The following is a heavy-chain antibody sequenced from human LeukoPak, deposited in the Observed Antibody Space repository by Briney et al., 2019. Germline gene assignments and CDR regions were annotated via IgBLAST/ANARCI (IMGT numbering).Heavy chain of an antibody. D-gene: IGHD6-13*01. Sequence: GGSLRLSCAASGFTVSSNYMSWVRQAPGKGLEWVSVIYSGGSTYYADSVKGRFTISRDNTKNTLYLQMNSLRAEDTAVYYCARVPGSSYEVAPYYMDVWGKGTTVTVSS. CDR1: GFTVSSNY. J-gene: IGHJ6*03. CDR3: ARVPGSSYEVAPYYMDV. V-gene: IGHV3-66*02. CDR2: IYSGGST.